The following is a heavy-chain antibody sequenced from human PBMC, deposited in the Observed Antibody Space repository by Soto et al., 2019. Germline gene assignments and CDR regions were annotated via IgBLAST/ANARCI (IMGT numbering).Heavy chain of an antibody. CDR3: ARDFAGRGPFDP. CDR1: NVCITSSY. D-gene: IGHD1-26*01. Sequence: QVQLQESGPGLVKPSETLSLTCSVSNVCITSSYWNWIRQSPGKGLEWIGFVYYTGITKYNPSLKSRVTISMDTSKNEFSLKLTSVTAADSAFYFCARDFAGRGPFDPWGQGTLVTVSS. V-gene: IGHV4-59*01. J-gene: IGHJ5*01. CDR2: VYYTGIT.